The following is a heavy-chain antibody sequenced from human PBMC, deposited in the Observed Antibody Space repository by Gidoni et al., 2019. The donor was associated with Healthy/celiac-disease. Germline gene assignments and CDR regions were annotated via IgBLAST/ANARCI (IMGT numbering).Heavy chain of an antibody. D-gene: IGHD1-26*01. CDR2: IYHSGST. V-gene: IGHV4-38-2*01. J-gene: IGHJ4*02. Sequence: QVQLQASGPGLVKPSETLSLTCAVSGYSISSGYYWGWIRQPPGKGLEWIGSIYHSGSTYYNPSLKSRVTISVDTSKNQFSLKLSSVTAADTAVYYCARGWGGSYGYWGQGTLVTVSS. CDR1: GYSISSGYY. CDR3: ARGWGGSYGY.